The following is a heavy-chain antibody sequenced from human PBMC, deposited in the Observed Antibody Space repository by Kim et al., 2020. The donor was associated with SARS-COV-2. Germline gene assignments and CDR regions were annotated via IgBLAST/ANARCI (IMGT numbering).Heavy chain of an antibody. V-gene: IGHV3-11*01. CDR2: ISSSGSTK. Sequence: GGSLRRSCAASGFTFSDDYMSWIRQAPGKGLEWVSYISSSGSTKYYAGSVKGRFTISRDNAKKSLYLQMNSLRAEDTAVYYCARSGTYLPGGDYWGQGTL. J-gene: IGHJ4*02. D-gene: IGHD3-10*01. CDR3: ARSGTYLPGGDY. CDR1: GFTFSDDY.